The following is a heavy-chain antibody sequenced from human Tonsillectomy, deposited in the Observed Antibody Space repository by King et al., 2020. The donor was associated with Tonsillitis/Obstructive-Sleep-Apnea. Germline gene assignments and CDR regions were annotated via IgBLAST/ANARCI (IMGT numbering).Heavy chain of an antibody. CDR2: IYPSDSDT. V-gene: IGHV5-51*01. Sequence: QLVQSGAEVKKPGASLKISCKGSGYTFSNYWIGWVRQMPGKGLEWMGIIYPSDSDTTYSPSFQGQVTISVDKSTSPPYLQWGSLKASDTAMYYCARQGLYGGNPDYWGQGTLVTVSS. D-gene: IGHD4-23*01. J-gene: IGHJ4*02. CDR3: ARQGLYGGNPDY. CDR1: GYTFSNYW.